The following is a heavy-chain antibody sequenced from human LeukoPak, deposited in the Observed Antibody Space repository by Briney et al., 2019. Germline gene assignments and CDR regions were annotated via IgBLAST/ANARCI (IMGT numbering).Heavy chain of an antibody. CDR3: ARGAARMVEIATIISFEY. CDR2: VNYSGNT. Sequence: PSETLSLTCTVSGGSISSSSYYWGWIRQPPGKGLEWIGSVNYSGNTYYNPSLKSRVTISVDTSKNQFSLKLSSVTAADTAVYYCARGAARMVEIATIISFEYWGQGTLVTVSS. CDR1: GGSISSSSYY. V-gene: IGHV4-39*01. J-gene: IGHJ4*02. D-gene: IGHD5-24*01.